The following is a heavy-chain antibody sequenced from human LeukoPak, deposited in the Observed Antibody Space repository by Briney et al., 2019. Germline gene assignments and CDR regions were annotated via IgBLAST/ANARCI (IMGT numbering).Heavy chain of an antibody. CDR1: GFTLSTYG. CDR2: ISSDGSNK. CDR3: AKPQVTANWYYFHY. Sequence: GGSLRLSCAASGFTLSTYGMHWVRQAPGKGLEWVAVISSDGSNKFYADSVKGRFTISRDRSKNTLYLQMNSLRPDDTAVYFCAKPQVTANWYYFHYCGQGTLVTVSS. J-gene: IGHJ4*02. V-gene: IGHV3-30*18. D-gene: IGHD2-21*02.